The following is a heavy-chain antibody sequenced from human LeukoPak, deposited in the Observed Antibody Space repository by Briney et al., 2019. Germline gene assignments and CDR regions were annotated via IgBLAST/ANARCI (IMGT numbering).Heavy chain of an antibody. V-gene: IGHV3-48*01. CDR1: GFTLSSYS. CDR3: ARGGVAARLRWFDP. J-gene: IGHJ5*02. Sequence: PGGSLRLSCAASGFTLSSYSMNWVRQAPGKGLEWVSYISSSSSTIYYADSVKGRFTISRDNAKNSLHLEMNSLGAEDTAVYYCARGGVAARLRWFDPWGQGTQVTVSS. CDR2: ISSSSSTI. D-gene: IGHD6-6*01.